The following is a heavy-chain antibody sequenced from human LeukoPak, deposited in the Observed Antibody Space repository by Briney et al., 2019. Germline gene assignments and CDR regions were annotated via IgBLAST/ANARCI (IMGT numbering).Heavy chain of an antibody. D-gene: IGHD3-10*01. Sequence: PGGSLRLSCVASGVTFNSDTMHWVRQAPGKGLEHVSGISKNGGSTFYVNSVKGRFTISRDNSKNTLYLQMGSLRGDDTAVYYCARHRDYDGAYYYYHMDVWGKGTTVTVSS. V-gene: IGHV3-64*01. J-gene: IGHJ6*03. CDR1: GVTFNSDT. CDR2: ISKNGGST. CDR3: ARHRDYDGAYYYYHMDV.